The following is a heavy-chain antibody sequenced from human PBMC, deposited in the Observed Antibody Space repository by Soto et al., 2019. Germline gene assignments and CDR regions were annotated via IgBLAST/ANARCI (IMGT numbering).Heavy chain of an antibody. Sequence: PSETLSLTCAVSGGSISSSNWWSWVRQPPGKGLEWIGEIYHSGSTNYNPSLKSRVTISVDKSKNQFSLKLSSVTAADTAVYYCAREGIIDDILTGYYNCLDYCGPGPLVTVST. CDR3: AREGIIDDILTGYYNCLDY. CDR2: IYHSGST. CDR1: GGSISSSNW. D-gene: IGHD3-9*01. V-gene: IGHV4-4*02. J-gene: IGHJ4*02.